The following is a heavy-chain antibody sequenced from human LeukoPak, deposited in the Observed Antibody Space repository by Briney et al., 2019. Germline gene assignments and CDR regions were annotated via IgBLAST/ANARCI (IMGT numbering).Heavy chain of an antibody. V-gene: IGHV3-48*01. CDR2: ITFSSSII. CDR1: GFTSSSYS. Sequence: GGSLRLSCAASGFTSSSYSMNWVRQAPGKGLEWVSYITFSSSIIYYADSVRGRFTISRDNAKNSLYLQMNSLRAEDTAVYCCARDRLHYGEYEKTFDYWGQGTLVTVSS. J-gene: IGHJ4*02. CDR3: ARDRLHYGEYEKTFDY. D-gene: IGHD4-17*01.